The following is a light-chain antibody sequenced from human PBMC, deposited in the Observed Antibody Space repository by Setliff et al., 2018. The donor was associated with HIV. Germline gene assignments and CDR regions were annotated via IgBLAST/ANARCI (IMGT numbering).Light chain of an antibody. V-gene: IGLV2-14*01. J-gene: IGLJ1*01. CDR2: EVS. CDR3: SSYTSSGTLVV. CDR1: NSDIGGYDY. Sequence: QSALTQPASVSGSPGQSITISCTGTNSDIGGYDYVYWYQQQPGKAPKLMIYEVSGRPSGVSYRFSGSKSGTTASLTISGLQTEDEADYFCSSYTSSGTLVVFGTGTKVTV.